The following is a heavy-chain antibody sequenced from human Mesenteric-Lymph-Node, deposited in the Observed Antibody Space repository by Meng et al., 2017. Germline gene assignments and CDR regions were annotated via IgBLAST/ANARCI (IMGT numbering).Heavy chain of an antibody. CDR3: ARPDNDDSNPFDY. D-gene: IGHD3-22*01. J-gene: IGHJ4*02. CDR2: IIPVLGIA. Sequence: QVQLVQSGADVKKPGSSVKVSCKASVGTFSSYTISWVRQAPGQGLEWMGRIIPVLGIANYAQKFQGRVTITADKSTSTAYMELSSLRSEDTAVYYCARPDNDDSNPFDYWGQGTLVTVSS. CDR1: VGTFSSYT. V-gene: IGHV1-69*02.